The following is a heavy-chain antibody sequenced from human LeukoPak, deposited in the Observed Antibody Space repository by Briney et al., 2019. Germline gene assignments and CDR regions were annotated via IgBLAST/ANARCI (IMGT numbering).Heavy chain of an antibody. V-gene: IGHV4-59*01. J-gene: IGHJ5*02. Sequence: SETLSLTCTVSGGSISSYYWSWIRQPPGKGLEWIGYIYYSGSTNYNPSLKSRVTISVDTSKNQFSLKLSSVTAADTAVYYCARVHYYGSGSRSFWFDPWGQGTLVAVSS. CDR1: GGSISSYY. CDR3: ARVHYYGSGSRSFWFDP. CDR2: IYYSGST. D-gene: IGHD3-10*01.